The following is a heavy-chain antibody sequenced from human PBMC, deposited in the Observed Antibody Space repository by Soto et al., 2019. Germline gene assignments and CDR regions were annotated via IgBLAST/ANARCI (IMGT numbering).Heavy chain of an antibody. CDR3: ARDHLVGVVGATNYFDY. V-gene: IGHV1-69*01. CDR2: IIPIFGTA. Sequence: QVQLVQSGAEVKRPGSSVKVSCKASGGTFSSYAISWVRQAPGQGLEWMGGIIPIFGTANYAQKFQGRVTITADESTSTAYMELSSLRSEDTAVYYCARDHLVGVVGATNYFDYWGQGTLVTVSS. J-gene: IGHJ4*02. D-gene: IGHD1-26*01. CDR1: GGTFSSYA.